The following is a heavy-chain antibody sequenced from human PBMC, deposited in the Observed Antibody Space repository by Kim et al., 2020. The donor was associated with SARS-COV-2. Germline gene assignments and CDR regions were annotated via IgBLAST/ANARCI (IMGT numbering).Heavy chain of an antibody. CDR3: ARDRGFGERYYYGMDV. Sequence: GGSLRLSCAASGFTFSDYYMSWIRQAPGKGLEWVSYISSSSSYTNYADSVKGRFTISRDNAKNSLYLQMNSLRAEDTAVYYCARDRGFGERYYYGMDVWGQGTTVTVSS. D-gene: IGHD3-10*01. CDR2: ISSSSSYT. V-gene: IGHV3-11*05. J-gene: IGHJ6*02. CDR1: GFTFSDYY.